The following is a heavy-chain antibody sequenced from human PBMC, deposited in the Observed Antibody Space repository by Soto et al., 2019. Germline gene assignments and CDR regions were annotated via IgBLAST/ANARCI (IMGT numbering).Heavy chain of an antibody. V-gene: IGHV4-39*01. CDR1: GGSISRSSYY. CDR3: ATLWVGAADY. Sequence: QLQLQESGPGLVKPSETLSLTCTVSGGSISRSSYYCGWIRQPPGKGLEWLGSIYYSGSTHYNPAVKSRVTISVDTSKNQFSLKLSSVTAADTAVYYCATLWVGAADYWGQGTLVTVSS. D-gene: IGHD3-10*01. CDR2: IYYSGST. J-gene: IGHJ4*02.